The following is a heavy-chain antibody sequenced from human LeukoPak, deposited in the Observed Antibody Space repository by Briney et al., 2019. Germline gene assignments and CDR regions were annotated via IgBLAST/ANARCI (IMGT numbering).Heavy chain of an antibody. CDR2: IYSSGST. Sequence: SETLSLTCTVSGGSISNYYWSWIRQPAGKRLEWLGRIYSSGSTNYNPSLEGRVTVSVDTSKNQFSLKLSSVTAADTAVYYCAREHMVRGVINRWGQGALVTVSS. CDR1: GGSISNYY. V-gene: IGHV4-4*07. D-gene: IGHD3-10*01. CDR3: AREHMVRGVINR. J-gene: IGHJ4*02.